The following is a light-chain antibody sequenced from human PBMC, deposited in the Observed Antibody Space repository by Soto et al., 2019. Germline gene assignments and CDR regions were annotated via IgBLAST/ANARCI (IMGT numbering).Light chain of an antibody. V-gene: IGKV3-15*01. J-gene: IGKJ1*01. Sequence: PPYASTLSKSPGERATLSCSASQSVSSNLAWYQQKPGQAPRLLIYGASTRATGIPARFSGSGSGTEFTLTISSLQSEDFAVYYCQQYNNWPPKTFGQGTKVDIK. CDR1: QSVSSN. CDR3: QQYNNWPPKT. CDR2: GAS.